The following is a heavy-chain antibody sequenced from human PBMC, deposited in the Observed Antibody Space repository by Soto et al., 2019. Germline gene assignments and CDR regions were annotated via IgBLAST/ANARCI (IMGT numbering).Heavy chain of an antibody. Sequence: SETLSLTCVVSGDSISSSKWWTWVRQTPGNGLEWNGKIDHNGVANYNPSLEGRVTISKDISKNQISLKVTSVTAADSAVYYCARMNRDYYYYGMDVWGQGATVTVSS. J-gene: IGHJ6*02. V-gene: IGHV4-4*02. CDR3: ARMNRDYYYYGMDV. CDR2: IDHNGVA. CDR1: GDSISSSKW.